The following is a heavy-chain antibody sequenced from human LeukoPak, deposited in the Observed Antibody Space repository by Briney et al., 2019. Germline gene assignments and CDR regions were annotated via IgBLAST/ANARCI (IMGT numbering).Heavy chain of an antibody. CDR2: ISSSSSTI. CDR1: GVSFSSYA. V-gene: IGHV3-48*04. Sequence: GGSLRLSCAASGVSFSSYAMHWVRQAPGKGLEWVSYISSSSSTIYYADSVKGRFTISRDNAKNSLYLQMNSLRAEDTAVYYCASSGYSYGGDYWGQGTLVTVSS. CDR3: ASSGYSYGGDY. J-gene: IGHJ4*02. D-gene: IGHD5-18*01.